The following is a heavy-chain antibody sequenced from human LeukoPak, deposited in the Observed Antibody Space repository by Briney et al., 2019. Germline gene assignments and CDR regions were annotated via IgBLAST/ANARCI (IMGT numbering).Heavy chain of an antibody. V-gene: IGHV1-18*01. CDR1: GYTFTGYG. CDR3: ARDWDYSNSVDVFDV. D-gene: IGHD4-11*01. J-gene: IGHJ3*01. Sequence: GASVKVSCKASGYTFTGYGISWVRQAPGQGLKWMGWISAYDGHTNYAQKLQGRVTMTTDTSTSTTYMELRSLRSDDTAVYYCARDWDYSNSVDVFDVWGQGTMVTVSS. CDR2: ISAYDGHT.